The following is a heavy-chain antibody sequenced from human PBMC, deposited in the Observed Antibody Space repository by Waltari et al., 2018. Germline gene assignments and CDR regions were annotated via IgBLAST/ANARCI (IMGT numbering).Heavy chain of an antibody. V-gene: IGHV3-7*03. D-gene: IGHD4-17*01. CDR3: ARNYGDYRPYWYFDL. CDR1: GFTFSSYW. CDR2: IKQDGSEK. J-gene: IGHJ2*01. Sequence: EVQLLESGGGLVQPGGSLRLSCAASGFTFSSYWMSWVRQAPGKGLEWVANIKQDGSEKYYVDSVKGRFTISRDNAKNSLYLQMNSLRAEDTAVYYCARNYGDYRPYWYFDLWGRGTLVTVSS.